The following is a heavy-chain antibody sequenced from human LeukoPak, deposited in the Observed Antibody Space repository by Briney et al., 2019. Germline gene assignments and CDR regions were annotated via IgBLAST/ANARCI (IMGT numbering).Heavy chain of an antibody. V-gene: IGHV4-61*01. CDR2: IYYSGST. CDR1: GGSVSSGSYY. Sequence: SETLSLTCTVSGGSVSSGSYYWSWIRQPPGKGLEWIGYIYYSGSTNYNPSLKSRVTISVDTSKNQFSLKLSSVTAADTAVYYCARDVGGGCTSGVCYGLGYYYYYMDVWGKGTTVTVSS. J-gene: IGHJ6*03. CDR3: ARDVGGGCTSGVCYGLGYYYYYMDV. D-gene: IGHD2-8*01.